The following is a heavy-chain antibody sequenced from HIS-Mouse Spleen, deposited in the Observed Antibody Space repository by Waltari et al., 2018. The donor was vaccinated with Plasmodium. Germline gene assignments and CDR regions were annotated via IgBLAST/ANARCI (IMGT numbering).Heavy chain of an antibody. V-gene: IGHV1-2*02. CDR3: ARVLSIAAAGKDAFDI. CDR2: INPNSGGT. D-gene: IGHD6-13*01. J-gene: IGHJ3*02. Sequence: QVQLVQSGAEVKKPGASVKVSCKASGYTFTGYYMHWVRQAPGQGLEWMGWINPNSGGTNYAQKFQGRVTMTRDTSISTAYMELSSLRSEDTAVYYCARVLSIAAAGKDAFDIWGQGTMVTVSS. CDR1: GYTFTGYY.